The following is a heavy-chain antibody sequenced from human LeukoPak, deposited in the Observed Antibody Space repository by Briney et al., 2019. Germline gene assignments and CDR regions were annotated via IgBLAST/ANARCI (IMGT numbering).Heavy chain of an antibody. V-gene: IGHV3-23*01. J-gene: IGHJ4*02. CDR3: AKALPPLNWNDPNIYC. Sequence: GGSLRLSSAPSGFTFTSYAMSWVPHAPGKGLEWVSDISSRGGRTYYADSVKGRFTISRDNSKNTLYLQMNSLRAEDTAVYYCAKALPPLNWNDPNIYCWGQGTLVTVSS. CDR1: GFTFTSYA. CDR2: ISSRGGRT. D-gene: IGHD1-20*01.